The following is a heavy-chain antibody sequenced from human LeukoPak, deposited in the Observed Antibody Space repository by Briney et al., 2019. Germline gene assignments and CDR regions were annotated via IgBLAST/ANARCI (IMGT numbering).Heavy chain of an antibody. CDR2: INHSGST. Sequence: PSETLSLTCAVYGGSFSGYYWSWIRQPPGKGLEWIGEINHSGSTKYNPSLRSRVTISVDTSKNQFSLKLSSVTAADTAVYYCAFPGDYGDYGNWGQGTLVTVSS. CDR3: AFPGDYGDYGN. J-gene: IGHJ4*02. D-gene: IGHD4-17*01. V-gene: IGHV4-34*01. CDR1: GGSFSGYY.